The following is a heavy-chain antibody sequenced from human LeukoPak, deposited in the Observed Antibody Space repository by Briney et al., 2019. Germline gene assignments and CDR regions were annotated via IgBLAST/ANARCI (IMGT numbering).Heavy chain of an antibody. D-gene: IGHD6-6*01. V-gene: IGHV1-2*02. J-gene: IGHJ6*03. Sequence: ASVKVSCKASGYTFTGYYMHWVRQAPGQGLEWMEWINPNSGGTNYAQKFQGRVTMTRDTSISTAYMELSRLRSDDTAVYYCATLEYSSSSGHYYYYYMDVWGKGTTVTVSS. CDR1: GYTFTGYY. CDR2: INPNSGGT. CDR3: ATLEYSSSSGHYYYYYMDV.